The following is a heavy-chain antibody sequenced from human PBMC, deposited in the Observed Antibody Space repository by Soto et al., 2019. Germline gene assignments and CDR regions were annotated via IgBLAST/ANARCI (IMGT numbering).Heavy chain of an antibody. D-gene: IGHD1-26*01. CDR1: GFTFTRSA. Sequence: QMQLVQSGPEVKKPGTSVKVSCKASGFTFTRSAVQWVRQARGQRLEWIGWIVVGSGNTNYAQKFQERVTITRDMSTSTAYMELSSLRSEDTAVYYCAGGNPDHDAFDIWGQGTMVTVSS. CDR3: AGGNPDHDAFDI. CDR2: IVVGSGNT. V-gene: IGHV1-58*01. J-gene: IGHJ3*02.